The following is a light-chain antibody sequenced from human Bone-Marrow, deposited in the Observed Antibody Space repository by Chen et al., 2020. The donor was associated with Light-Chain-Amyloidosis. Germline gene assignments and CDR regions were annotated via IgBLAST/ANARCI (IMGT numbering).Light chain of an antibody. CDR1: NIGSTS. Sequence: SYVLTQPSSVSVAPGQTATIACGGHNIGSTSVHWYQQTPGQAPLLVVYDDSDRPSGIPERLSGSNSGNTANLTISRVEAGDEADYNCQVWDRSSDRPVFGGGTKLTVL. CDR2: DDS. V-gene: IGLV3-21*02. J-gene: IGLJ3*02. CDR3: QVWDRSSDRPV.